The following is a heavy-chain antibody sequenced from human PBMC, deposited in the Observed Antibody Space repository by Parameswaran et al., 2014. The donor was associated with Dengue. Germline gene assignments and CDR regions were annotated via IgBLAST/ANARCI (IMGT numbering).Heavy chain of an antibody. D-gene: IGHD3-16*01. J-gene: IGHJ6*02. CDR1: AISSA. CDR2: IYYSGST. Sequence: AISSARWIRQPPGKGLEWIGYIYYSGSTNYNPSLKSRVTISVDTSKNQFSLKLSSVTAADTAVYYCARGSFGGVLYGMDVWGQGTTVTVSS. CDR3: ARGSFGGVLYGMDV. V-gene: IGHV4-59*01.